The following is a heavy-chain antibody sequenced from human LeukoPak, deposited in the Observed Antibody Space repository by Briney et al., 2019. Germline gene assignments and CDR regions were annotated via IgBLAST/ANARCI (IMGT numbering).Heavy chain of an antibody. Sequence: GGSLRLSCAVSGFTFSNFGMNWVRQAPGKGLEWVSSISSSSSYKYYADSVKGRFTISRDNAKNSLYLQMNSLRAEDTAVYYCTRERDIVATSFDYWGQGTLVTVSS. D-gene: IGHD5-12*01. V-gene: IGHV3-21*01. J-gene: IGHJ4*02. CDR1: GFTFSNFG. CDR2: ISSSSSYK. CDR3: TRERDIVATSFDY.